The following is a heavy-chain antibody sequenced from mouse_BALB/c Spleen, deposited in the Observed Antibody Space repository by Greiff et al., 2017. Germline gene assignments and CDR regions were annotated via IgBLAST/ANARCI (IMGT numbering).Heavy chain of an antibody. CDR1: GYAFTNYL. V-gene: IGHV1-54*01. CDR3: ASHYGNYSAWFAY. CDR2: INPGSGGT. D-gene: IGHD2-1*01. Sequence: QVQLKQSGAELVRPGTSVKVSCKASGYAFTNYLIEWVKQRPGQGLEWIGVINPGSGGTNYNEKFKGKATLTADKSSSTAYMQLSSLTSDDSAVYFCASHYGNYSAWFAYWGQGTLVTVSA. J-gene: IGHJ3*01.